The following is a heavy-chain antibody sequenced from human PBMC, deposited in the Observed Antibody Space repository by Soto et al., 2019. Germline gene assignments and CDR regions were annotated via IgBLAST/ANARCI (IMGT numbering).Heavy chain of an antibody. V-gene: IGHV3-23*01. D-gene: IGHD2-2*01. J-gene: IGHJ5*02. CDR3: AKGPEFPTDCSSTSRYFNVGLGVLSDFDP. CDR2: ISGSGGST. CDR1: GFTFRNYA. Sequence: PGGSLRLSCAASGFTFRNYAVSWVRQAPRKGLEWVSAISGSGGSTYYADSVKGRFTISRDNSKNTLYLQMNSLRAEDTAVYYCAKGPEFPTDCSSTSRYFNVGLGVLSDFDPWGQGTLVTVSP.